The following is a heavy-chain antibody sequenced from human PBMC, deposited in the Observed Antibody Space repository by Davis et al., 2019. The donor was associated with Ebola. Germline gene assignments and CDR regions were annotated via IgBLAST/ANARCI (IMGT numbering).Heavy chain of an antibody. J-gene: IGHJ6*02. V-gene: IGHV3-11*01. CDR1: GFTFSAYY. CDR3: ARDRGVVVVAATVYYGMDV. CDR2: ISSSGSTI. D-gene: IGHD2-15*01. Sequence: GGSLRLSCAASGFTFSAYYMSWIRQAPGKGLEWVSYISSSGSTIYYADSVKGRFTISRDNAKNSLYLQMNSLRAEDTAVYYCARDRGVVVVAATVYYGMDVWGQGTTVTVSS.